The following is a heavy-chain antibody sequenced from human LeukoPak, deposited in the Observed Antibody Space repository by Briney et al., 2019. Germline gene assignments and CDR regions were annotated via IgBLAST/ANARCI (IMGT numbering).Heavy chain of an antibody. CDR1: GFSDTTDSYC. D-gene: IGHD3-10*01. J-gene: IGHJ4*02. V-gene: IGHV4-61*01. CDR3: ARDHFGSLDS. Sequence: SETLSLTCTVSGFSDTTDSYCWGWIRQPPGKGLEWIGYDYCGGNTNYDPSLKRRVTISVDTSKNQFSLTLTSVTAADTAVYFCARDHFGSLDSWGQGILVTVPS. CDR2: DYCGGNT.